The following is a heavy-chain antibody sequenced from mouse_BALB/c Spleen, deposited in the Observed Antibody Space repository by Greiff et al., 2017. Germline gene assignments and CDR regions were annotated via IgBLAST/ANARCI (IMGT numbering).Heavy chain of an antibody. J-gene: IGHJ1*01. CDR2: INPYNGAT. CDR3: ARGYWYFDV. Sequence: VQLQQSGPELVKPGASVKISCKASGYSFTGYYMHWVKQSHVKSLEWIGRINPYNGATSYNQNFKDKASLTVDKSSSTAYMELHSLTSEDSAVYYCARGYWYFDVWGAGTTVTVSS. V-gene: IGHV1-31*01. CDR1: GYSFTGYY.